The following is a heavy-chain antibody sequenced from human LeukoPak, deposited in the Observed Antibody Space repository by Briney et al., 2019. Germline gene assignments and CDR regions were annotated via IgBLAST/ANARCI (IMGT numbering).Heavy chain of an antibody. Sequence: GGSLRLSCAASGFTLSSYEMNWVRQAPGKGLEWVSYISSSGSTIYYADSVKGRFTISRDNAKNSLYLQMNSLRAEDTAVYYCARSGGTVTTYYYYGMDVWGQGTTVTVSS. J-gene: IGHJ6*02. CDR3: ARSGGTVTTYYYYGMDV. CDR2: ISSSGSTI. D-gene: IGHD4-17*01. V-gene: IGHV3-48*03. CDR1: GFTLSSYE.